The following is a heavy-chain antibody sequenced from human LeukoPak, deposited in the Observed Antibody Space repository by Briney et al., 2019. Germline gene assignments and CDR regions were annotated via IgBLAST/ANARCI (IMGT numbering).Heavy chain of an antibody. CDR1: GYTFTGYY. D-gene: IGHD2-15*01. V-gene: IGHV1-2*02. Sequence: RASVKVSCEASGYTFTGYYMHWVRQAPGQGLEWMGWINPNSGGTNYAQKFQGRVTMTRDTSISTAYMELSRLRSDDTAVYYCARGSHCSGGSCYPGYWGQGTLVTVSS. J-gene: IGHJ4*02. CDR2: INPNSGGT. CDR3: ARGSHCSGGSCYPGY.